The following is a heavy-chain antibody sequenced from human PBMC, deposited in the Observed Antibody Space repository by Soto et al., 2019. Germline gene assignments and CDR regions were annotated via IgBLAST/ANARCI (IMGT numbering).Heavy chain of an antibody. J-gene: IGHJ5*02. CDR3: ARAPPYGRNRFDP. D-gene: IGHD3-16*01. CDR1: GGSISSGDYY. CDR2: IYYSGST. V-gene: IGHV4-30-4*01. Sequence: TLSLTCTVSGGSISSGDYYWSWIRQPPGKGLEWIGYIYYSGSTYYNPSLKSRVTISVDTSKNQFSLKLSSVTAADTAVYYCARAPPYGRNRFDPWGQGTLVTVSS.